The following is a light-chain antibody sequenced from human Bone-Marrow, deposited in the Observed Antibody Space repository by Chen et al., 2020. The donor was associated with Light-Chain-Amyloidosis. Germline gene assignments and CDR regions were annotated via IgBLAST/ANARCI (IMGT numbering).Light chain of an antibody. V-gene: IGLV2-8*01. J-gene: IGLJ3*02. CDR1: NSDVGRYDY. CDR3: CSYAGDSWV. CDR2: DVI. Sequence: QSALTQPPSASGSPGQSVTISCTGTNSDVGRYDYVSWYQQHPGKAPKFLIYDVIKRSSGVPERVSGSKSGNTASLTVSGLQAEDEADYYCCSYAGDSWVFGGGTKLTVL.